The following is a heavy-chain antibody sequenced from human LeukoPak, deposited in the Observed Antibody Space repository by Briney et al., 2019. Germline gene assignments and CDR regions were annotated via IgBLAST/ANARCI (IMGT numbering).Heavy chain of an antibody. V-gene: IGHV5-51*01. CDR3: ARYDSGSFSEIGY. D-gene: IGHD1-26*01. J-gene: IGHJ4*02. Sequence: GESLKISCKGSGYSLTNYWIGWVRQMPGKGLEWMGIIYPGDSNTRYSPSFQGQVTISADKSISTAYLQWSSLKASDNAMYYCARYDSGSFSEIGYWGQGTLVTVSS. CDR1: GYSLTNYW. CDR2: IYPGDSNT.